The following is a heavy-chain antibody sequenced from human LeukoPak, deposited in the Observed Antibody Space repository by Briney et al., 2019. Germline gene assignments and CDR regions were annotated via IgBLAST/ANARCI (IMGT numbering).Heavy chain of an antibody. CDR2: INHSGST. V-gene: IGHV4-34*01. Sequence: PSETLSLTCAVYGGSFSGYYWSWIRQPPGKGLEWIGEINHSGSTNYNPSLKSRLTISVDTSKNQFSLNLSSVTAADTAVYYCARVGCSGGSCYRLRYYMDVWGKGTTVTVSS. D-gene: IGHD2-15*01. J-gene: IGHJ6*03. CDR3: ARVGCSGGSCYRLRYYMDV. CDR1: GGSFSGYY.